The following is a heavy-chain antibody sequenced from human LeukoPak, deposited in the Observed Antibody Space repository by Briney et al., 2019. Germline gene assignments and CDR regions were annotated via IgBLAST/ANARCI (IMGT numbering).Heavy chain of an antibody. CDR3: ARLQGDSTAIFDY. J-gene: IGHJ4*02. D-gene: IGHD2-21*01. Sequence: PSETLSLTCTVSGGSVSGDYWSWIRQSPRKGLEWVGYIHYTAGTNYNPSLKSRVTMSVDTSKNQFSLRLRSMTAADTAVYYCARLQGDSTAIFDYWGQGTLVSVSS. CDR2: IHYTAGT. V-gene: IGHV4-59*02. CDR1: GGSVSGDY.